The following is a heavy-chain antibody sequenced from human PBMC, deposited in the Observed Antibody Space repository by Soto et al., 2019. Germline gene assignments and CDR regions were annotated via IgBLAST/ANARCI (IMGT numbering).Heavy chain of an antibody. D-gene: IGHD2-2*01. CDR2: ISHDGSDK. V-gene: IGHV3-30*04. CDR1: GFTFSSYT. Sequence: GGSLRLSCAASGFTFSSYTMHWVRQTPGKGLERVAVISHDGSDKYYADSVKGRFTISRDNSKNTLYLQMNSLRAEDTAVYYCAKGRGYCSSTSCYVGSDYWGRGTLVTVSS. CDR3: AKGRGYCSSTSCYVGSDY. J-gene: IGHJ4*02.